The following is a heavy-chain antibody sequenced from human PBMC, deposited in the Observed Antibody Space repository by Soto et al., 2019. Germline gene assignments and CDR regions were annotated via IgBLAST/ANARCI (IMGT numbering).Heavy chain of an antibody. J-gene: IGHJ5*02. V-gene: IGHV4-30-4*01. CDR1: GGSISSGDYY. CDR3: AREVDAMVRGVIITNNWFEP. Sequence: SETLSLTCTVSGGSISSGDYYWSWIRQPPGKGLEWIGYIYYSGSTYYNPSLKSRVTISVDTSKNQFSLKLSSVTAAGTAVYYCAREVDAMVRGVIITNNWFEPWGQGTLVTVS. CDR2: IYYSGST. D-gene: IGHD3-10*01.